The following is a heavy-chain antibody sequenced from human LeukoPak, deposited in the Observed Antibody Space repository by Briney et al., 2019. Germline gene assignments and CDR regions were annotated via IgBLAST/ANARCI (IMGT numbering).Heavy chain of an antibody. CDR3: ARDLTTVTTGDDY. J-gene: IGHJ4*02. CDR1: GFTFSSYS. V-gene: IGHV3-21*01. Sequence: GGSLRLSCAASGFTFSSYSMNWVRQAPGKGLEWVSSISSSSSYIYYADSVKGRFTISRDNAKNSLYLQMNSLRAEDTAVYYCARDLTTVTTGDDYWGQGTLVSLSS. CDR2: ISSSSSYI. D-gene: IGHD4-17*01.